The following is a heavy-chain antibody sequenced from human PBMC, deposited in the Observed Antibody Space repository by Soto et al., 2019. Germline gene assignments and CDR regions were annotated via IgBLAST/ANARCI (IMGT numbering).Heavy chain of an antibody. CDR2: ISGSGGST. CDR3: AKVSMIVVVMHPNAFDI. Sequence: GGSLRLSCAASGFTFSSYAMSWVRQAPGKGLEWVSAISGSGGSTYYADSVKGRFTISRDNSKNTLYLQMNSLRAEDTAVYYCAKVSMIVVVMHPNAFDIWGQGTMVTVSS. J-gene: IGHJ3*02. V-gene: IGHV3-23*01. CDR1: GFTFSSYA. D-gene: IGHD3-22*01.